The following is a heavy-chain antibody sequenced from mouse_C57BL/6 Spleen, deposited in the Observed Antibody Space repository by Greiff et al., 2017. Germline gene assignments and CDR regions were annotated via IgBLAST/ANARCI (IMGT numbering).Heavy chain of an antibody. J-gene: IGHJ4*01. CDR2: IYPGSGST. D-gene: IGHD2-4*01. V-gene: IGHV1-55*01. Sequence: QVHVKQPGAELVKPGASVKMSCKASGYTFTSYWITWVKQRPGQGLEWSGDIYPGSGSTNYNEKFKSKATLTVDTSSSTAYMLLSSLTSEDSAVYYCARWTLRLRRMDYWGQGTSVTVSS. CDR1: GYTFTSYW. CDR3: ARWTLRLRRMDY.